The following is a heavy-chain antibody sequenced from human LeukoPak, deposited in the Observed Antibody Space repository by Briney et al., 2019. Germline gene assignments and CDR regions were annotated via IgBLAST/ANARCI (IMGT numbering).Heavy chain of an antibody. CDR2: ISSSSSTI. J-gene: IGHJ4*02. V-gene: IGHV3-48*01. D-gene: IGHD3-3*01. CDR1: GFTFSSYS. Sequence: GGSLRLSCAASGFTFSSYSMNWVRQAPGKGLEWVSYISSSSSTIYYADSVKGRFTISRDNAKNSLYLQMNSLRAEDTAVYYCARDHHDFLSGYSPGDYWGQGTLVTVSS. CDR3: ARDHHDFLSGYSPGDY.